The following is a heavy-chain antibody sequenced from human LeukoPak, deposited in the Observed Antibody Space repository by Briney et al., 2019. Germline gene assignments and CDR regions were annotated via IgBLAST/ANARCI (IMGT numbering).Heavy chain of an antibody. J-gene: IGHJ4*02. CDR1: GGSISSYY. CDR2: IYTTGST. CDR3: ARAAAKEMAPLI. D-gene: IGHD5-24*01. Sequence: SETLSLTCTVSGGSISSYYWTWIRQPAGKGLEWIGRIYTTGSTNYNPSLKSRVTISVDTSKNQFSLKLSSVTAADTAVYFCARAAAKEMAPLIWGQGTLVTVSS. V-gene: IGHV4-4*07.